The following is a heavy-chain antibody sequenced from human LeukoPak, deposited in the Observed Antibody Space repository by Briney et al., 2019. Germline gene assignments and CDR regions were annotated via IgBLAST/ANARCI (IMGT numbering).Heavy chain of an antibody. CDR2: IYTSGST. CDR3: AREGPPGCSSTSCYTDY. Sequence: SQTLSLTCTVSGGSISSGSYYWSWIRQPAGKGLEWIGRIYTSGSTNYNSYHKSRVTISVDTSKNQSSLKLSSVTAADTAVYYCAREGPPGCSSTSCYTDYWGQGTLVTVSS. CDR1: GGSISSGSYY. V-gene: IGHV4-61*02. D-gene: IGHD2-2*02. J-gene: IGHJ4*02.